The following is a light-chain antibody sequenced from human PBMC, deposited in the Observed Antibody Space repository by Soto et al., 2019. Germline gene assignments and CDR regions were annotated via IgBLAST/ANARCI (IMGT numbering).Light chain of an antibody. J-gene: IGKJ1*01. CDR3: QQYGLSPRT. Sequence: EIVLTQSPGTLSLSPGERATLSCRDSQSVSRSYLAWYQQKPGQAPRLFIYASSIRATGIPDRFSGSGSGTDFTLTISRLEPEDFAVYYCQQYGLSPRTFGRGTKVEIK. CDR2: ASS. CDR1: QSVSRSY. V-gene: IGKV3-20*01.